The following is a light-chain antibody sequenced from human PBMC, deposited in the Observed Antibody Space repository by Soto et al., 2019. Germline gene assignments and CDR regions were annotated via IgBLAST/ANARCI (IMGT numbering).Light chain of an antibody. Sequence: IGMTQSPATLSVSPGERATLSCRASQTIYSNVAWYQQRPGQPPRLLIYRASSRATGIPARFSGSGSGTEFTLTINSLQSEDFAVYYCQQYQNLSTFGQGTKVEIK. V-gene: IGKV3-15*01. CDR1: QTIYSN. CDR2: RAS. J-gene: IGKJ1*01. CDR3: QQYQNLST.